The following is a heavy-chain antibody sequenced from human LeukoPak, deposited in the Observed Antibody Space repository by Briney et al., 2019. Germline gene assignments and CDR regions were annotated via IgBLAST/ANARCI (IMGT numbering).Heavy chain of an antibody. V-gene: IGHV3-53*01. CDR3: AREGIAARPEYYFDY. CDR1: GFTFSSYV. Sequence: GGCLRLSCAASGFTFSSYVMHCVREAPGKGLEWVSVIYSGGSTYYADSVKGRFTISRDNSKSTLYLQMNSLRAEDTAVYYCAREGIAARPEYYFDYWGQGTLVTVSS. D-gene: IGHD6-6*01. CDR2: IYSGGST. J-gene: IGHJ4*02.